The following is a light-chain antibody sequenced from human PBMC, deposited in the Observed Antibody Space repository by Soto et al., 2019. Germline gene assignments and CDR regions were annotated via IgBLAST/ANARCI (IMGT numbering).Light chain of an antibody. J-gene: IGKJ1*01. V-gene: IGKV3-15*01. CDR2: GAS. Sequence: ELVITQSPATLSVSPGVRAPLSCRATQSILRNLAWYQHKHGQPPRLLIYGASTRATGIPGRFSGSGSGTEFTITIGSLQSEDFEVYYCQHYYNWPRTFGRGTKVDIK. CDR3: QHYYNWPRT. CDR1: QSILRN.